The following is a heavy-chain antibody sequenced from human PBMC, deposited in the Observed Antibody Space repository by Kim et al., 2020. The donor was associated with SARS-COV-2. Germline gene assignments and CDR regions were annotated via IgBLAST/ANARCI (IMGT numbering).Heavy chain of an antibody. Sequence: SETLSLTCTVSGGSISSSSYYWGWIRQPPGKGLEWIGSIYYSGSTYYNPSLKSRVTISVDTSKNQFSLKLSSVTAADTAVYYCARHRGYGDYIDYWGQGTLVTVSS. V-gene: IGHV4-39*01. J-gene: IGHJ4*02. CDR3: ARHRGYGDYIDY. D-gene: IGHD4-17*01. CDR1: GGSISSSSYY. CDR2: IYYSGST.